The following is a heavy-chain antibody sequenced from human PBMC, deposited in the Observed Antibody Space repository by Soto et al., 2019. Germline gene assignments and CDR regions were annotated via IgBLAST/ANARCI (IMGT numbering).Heavy chain of an antibody. CDR2: IIPVLDAT. V-gene: IGHV1-69*06. CDR1: GGTFTTYD. Sequence: QVQLVQSGAEVRKPGSSVKVSCKASGGTFTTYDISWVRQAPGQGLEWMGGIIPVLDATKYAQKFQGRVTITADKSTGTAYMELSSLRSEDTAMYYCARDLSSSWYNGTFYFDAWGQGTLVTVSS. D-gene: IGHD6-19*01. J-gene: IGHJ4*02. CDR3: ARDLSSSWYNGTFYFDA.